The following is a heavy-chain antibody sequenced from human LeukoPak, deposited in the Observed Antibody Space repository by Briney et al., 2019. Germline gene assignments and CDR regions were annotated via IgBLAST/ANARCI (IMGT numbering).Heavy chain of an antibody. V-gene: IGHV5-51*01. J-gene: IGHJ4*02. CDR1: GYSFTNYW. Sequence: GESLKISCKGSGYSFTNYWIAWVRQMPGKGLEWMGIIYPGDSETIYSPSFQGQVTISADKSISTAYLQWSSLKASDTAMYYCARLAGGGLSTSSYYFDYWGQGTLVTVSS. D-gene: IGHD2-2*01. CDR3: ARLAGGGLSTSSYYFDY. CDR2: IYPGDSET.